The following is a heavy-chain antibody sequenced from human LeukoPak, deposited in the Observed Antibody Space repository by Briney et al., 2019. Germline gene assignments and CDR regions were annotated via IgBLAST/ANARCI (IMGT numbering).Heavy chain of an antibody. D-gene: IGHD3-3*01. CDR2: IYYSGST. CDR3: ARAILTPSGYVWYFDL. J-gene: IGHJ2*01. Sequence: PSETLSLTCTVSGGSISSGDYYWSWIRQPPGKGLEWIGYIYYSGSTYYNPSLKSRVTMSVDTSKNQFSLKLSSVTAADTAVYYCARAILTPSGYVWYFDLWGRGTLVTVSS. V-gene: IGHV4-30-4*01. CDR1: GGSISSGDYY.